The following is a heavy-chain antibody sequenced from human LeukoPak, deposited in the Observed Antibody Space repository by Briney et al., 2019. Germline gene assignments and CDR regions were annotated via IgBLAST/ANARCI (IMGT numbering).Heavy chain of an antibody. CDR2: ISGSGGST. Sequence: GGSLRLSCAASGITFSSYAMSWVRQAPGKGLEWVSAISGSGGSTYYADSGKGRFTISRDNSKNTLYLQMNSLRAEDTAVYYCAKESRRWELLLGYWGQGTLVTVSS. J-gene: IGHJ4*02. CDR1: GITFSSYA. CDR3: AKESRRWELLLGY. D-gene: IGHD1-26*01. V-gene: IGHV3-23*01.